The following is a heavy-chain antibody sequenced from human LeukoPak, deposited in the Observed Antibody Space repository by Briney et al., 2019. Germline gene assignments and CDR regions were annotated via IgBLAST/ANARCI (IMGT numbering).Heavy chain of an antibody. V-gene: IGHV1-24*01. CDR3: ATGSDGQSGSYYSFNR. J-gene: IGHJ4*02. CDR2: FDPEDGET. Sequence: KKNERMGGFDPEDGETIYAQKFQGRVTMTEDTSTDTAYMELSSLRSEDTAVYYCATGSDGQSGSYYSFNRWGQGTLVTVSS. D-gene: IGHD1-26*01.